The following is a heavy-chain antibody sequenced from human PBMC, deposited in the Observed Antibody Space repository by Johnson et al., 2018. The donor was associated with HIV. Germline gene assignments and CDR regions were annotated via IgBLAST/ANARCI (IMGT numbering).Heavy chain of an antibody. V-gene: IGHV3-30*04. D-gene: IGHD6-13*01. CDR2: ISYDGNDK. J-gene: IGHJ3*01. Sequence: QVQVVESGGGVVQPGRSLRLSCAASGFTFSSYAMHWVRQAQGKGLEWVAVISYDGNDKYYADSVKGRFPISRDISKSTLYLQMNSLRVEDTAMYYCARGRKDIAAVDGLDNDGFDVWGQGTMVTVSS. CDR3: ARGRKDIAAVDGLDNDGFDV. CDR1: GFTFSSYA.